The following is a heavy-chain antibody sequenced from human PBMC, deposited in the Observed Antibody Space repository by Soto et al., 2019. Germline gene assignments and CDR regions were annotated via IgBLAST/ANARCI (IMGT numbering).Heavy chain of an antibody. CDR1: GGSITSGDYY. CDR2: IYYSGNT. J-gene: IGHJ4*02. D-gene: IGHD5-18*01. Sequence: SETLSLTCFVSGGSITSGDYYWTWIRQPPGKGLEWIGNIYYSGNTYYNPSLKSRVTISVDTSKNQFSLKVSSVTAADTAVYFCARELSGYSSGPGDMYWGQGTLVTVSS. CDR3: ARELSGYSSGPGDMY. V-gene: IGHV4-30-4*01.